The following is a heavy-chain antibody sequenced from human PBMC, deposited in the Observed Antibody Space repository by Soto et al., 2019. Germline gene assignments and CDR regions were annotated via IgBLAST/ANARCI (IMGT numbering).Heavy chain of an antibody. CDR2: INSDGSST. J-gene: IGHJ4*02. CDR1: GFTFSSYW. Sequence: HPGGSLRLSCAASGFTFSSYWMHWVRQAPGKGLVWVSRINSDGSSTSYADSVKGRFTISRDNAKNTLYLQMNSLRAEDTAVYYCARGVHIGALGYWGQGTLVTVSS. V-gene: IGHV3-74*01. D-gene: IGHD2-21*01. CDR3: ARGVHIGALGY.